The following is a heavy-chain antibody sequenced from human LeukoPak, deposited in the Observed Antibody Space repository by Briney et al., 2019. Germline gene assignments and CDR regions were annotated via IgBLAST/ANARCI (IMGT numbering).Heavy chain of an antibody. CDR1: GYTFTGYN. V-gene: IGHV1-2*02. CDR3: ARSCAAYYYDSSGYHSNWFDP. CDR2: INPNSCGT. J-gene: IGHJ5*02. D-gene: IGHD3-22*01. Sequence: ASVKLSCKASGYTFTGYNMHWVRQAPGQGVEWMGWINPNSCGTNYAQKFQGRVTMTRDTSISTAYMELSRLRSDDTAVYYCARSCAAYYYDSSGYHSNWFDPWGQGTLVTVSS.